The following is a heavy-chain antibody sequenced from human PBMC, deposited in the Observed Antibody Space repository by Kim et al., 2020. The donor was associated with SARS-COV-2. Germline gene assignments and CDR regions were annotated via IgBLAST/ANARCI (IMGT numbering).Heavy chain of an antibody. CDR3: ARHNAPPHPYCSGGSCYSGEYLQH. CDR2: INPSGGST. J-gene: IGHJ1*01. D-gene: IGHD2-15*01. V-gene: IGHV1-46*01. CDR1: GYTFTSYY. Sequence: ASVKVSCKASGYTFTSYYMHWVRQAPGQGLEWMGIINPSGGSTSYAQKFQGRVTMTRDTSTSTVYMELSSLRSEDTAVYYCARHNAPPHPYCSGGSCYSGEYLQHWGQGTLVTVSS.